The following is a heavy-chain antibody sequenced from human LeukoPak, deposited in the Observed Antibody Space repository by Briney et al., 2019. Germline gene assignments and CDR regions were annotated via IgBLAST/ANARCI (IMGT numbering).Heavy chain of an antibody. CDR3: ARGTGGNALVIDY. CDR2: IIPIFGTA. J-gene: IGHJ4*02. V-gene: IGHV1-69*05. Sequence: ASVKVSCKASGGTFSSYAISWVRQAPGQGLEWMGRIIPIFGTANSAQKFQGRVTITTDESTSTAYMELSSLRSEDTAVYYCARGTGGNALVIDYWGQGTLVTVSS. D-gene: IGHD4-23*01. CDR1: GGTFSSYA.